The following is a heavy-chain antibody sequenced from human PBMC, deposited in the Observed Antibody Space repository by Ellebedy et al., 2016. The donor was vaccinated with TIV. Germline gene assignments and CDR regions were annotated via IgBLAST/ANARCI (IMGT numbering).Heavy chain of an antibody. J-gene: IGHJ4*02. CDR3: AREKNRWDYFDY. CDR1: GFPFSQHS. CDR2: ISFSSSVV. Sequence: GESLKISCAASGFPFSQHSMYWVRQAPGKGLEWVSFISFSSSVVYYADSVRGRFTISRDNAKNSLFLQMESLTVEDTAVYYCAREKNRWDYFDYWGQGTLVTVSS. V-gene: IGHV3-48*04. D-gene: IGHD1-14*01.